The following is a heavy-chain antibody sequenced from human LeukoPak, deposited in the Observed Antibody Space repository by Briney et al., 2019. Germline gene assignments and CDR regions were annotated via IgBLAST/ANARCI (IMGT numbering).Heavy chain of an antibody. CDR1: GFTFSNYA. J-gene: IGHJ4*02. CDR3: TRGSDY. CDR2: ISSDGGST. Sequence: PGGSLRLSCVASGFTFSNYAMDWVRQAPGKGLEYVLGISSDGGSTFYASSVQGRFTISRDNSKNTLYLHMGSLRAEDMAVYYCTRGSDYWGQGTLVTVSS. V-gene: IGHV3-64*01.